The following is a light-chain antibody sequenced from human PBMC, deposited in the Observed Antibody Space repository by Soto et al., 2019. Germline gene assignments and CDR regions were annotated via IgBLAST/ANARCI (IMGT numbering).Light chain of an antibody. CDR2: DVS. CDR3: SSYTSSSTPYV. Sequence: QSVLTQPASVSGCRGQWITISCTGTSSDVGGYNYVSWYQQHPGKAPKLMIYDVSNRPSGVSNRFSGSKSGNTASLTISGLQAEDEADYYCSSYTSSSTPYVFGTGTKVTVL. V-gene: IGLV2-14*01. J-gene: IGLJ1*01. CDR1: SSDVGGYNY.